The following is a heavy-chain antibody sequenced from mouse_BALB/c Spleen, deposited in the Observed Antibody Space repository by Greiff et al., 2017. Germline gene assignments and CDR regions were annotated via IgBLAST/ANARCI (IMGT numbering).Heavy chain of an antibody. J-gene: IGHJ2*01. Sequence: QVQLKQSGAELARPGASVKMSCKASGYTFTSYTMHWVKQRPGQGLEWIGYINPSSGYTNYNQKFKDKATLTADKTSSTAYMRLSSLTSEDSAVYYCASPLGQGDYWGQGTTLTVSS. V-gene: IGHV1-4*01. CDR3: ASPLGQGDY. CDR1: GYTFTSYT. CDR2: INPSSGYT. D-gene: IGHD4-1*01.